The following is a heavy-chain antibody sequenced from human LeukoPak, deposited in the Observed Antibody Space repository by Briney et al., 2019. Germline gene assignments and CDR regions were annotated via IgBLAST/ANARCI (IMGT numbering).Heavy chain of an antibody. J-gene: IGHJ3*02. CDR3: AREEWYNSGWYGGLGI. D-gene: IGHD6-19*01. V-gene: IGHV1-18*01. CDR2: ISVYNGNT. CDR1: GYTFTSYD. Sequence: ASVKVSCKASGYTFTSYDVSWVRQAPGQGLEWMGRISVYNGNTNYTQKLQGRITMTTDTSTRTAYMVLRSLRSDDTAVYYCAREEWYNSGWYGGLGIWGQGTMVTVSS.